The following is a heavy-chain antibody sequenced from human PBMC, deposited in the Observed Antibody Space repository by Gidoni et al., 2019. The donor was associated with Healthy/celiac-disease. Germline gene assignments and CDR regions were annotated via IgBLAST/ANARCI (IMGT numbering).Heavy chain of an antibody. V-gene: IGHV3-9*01. CDR3: AKDKMDTAMVIPSYYFDY. CDR2: ISWNSGSI. Sequence: EVQLVESGGGLVQPGRSLRLSCAASGFTFDDYAMHWVRQAPGKGLEWVSGISWNSGSIGYADSVKGRFTISRDNAKNSLYLQMNSLRAEDTALYYCAKDKMDTAMVIPSYYFDYWGQGTLVTVSS. D-gene: IGHD5-18*01. J-gene: IGHJ4*02. CDR1: GFTFDDYA.